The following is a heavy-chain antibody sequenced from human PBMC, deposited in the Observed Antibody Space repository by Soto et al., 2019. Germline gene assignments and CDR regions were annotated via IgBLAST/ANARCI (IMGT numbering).Heavy chain of an antibody. CDR3: ARLHRYGDHPPDY. CDR1: GYTFTMYG. D-gene: IGHD4-17*01. J-gene: IGHJ4*02. Sequence: QGQLVQSGAEVKKPGASVKVSCKASGYTFTMYGITWVRQAPGQGLEWMGWSSAYNGKTDYAEKFQGRVAMTTDSSTTTAYMEQRSLRSDDTAVYYCARLHRYGDHPPDYWGQGTPVIVSS. CDR2: SSAYNGKT. V-gene: IGHV1-18*01.